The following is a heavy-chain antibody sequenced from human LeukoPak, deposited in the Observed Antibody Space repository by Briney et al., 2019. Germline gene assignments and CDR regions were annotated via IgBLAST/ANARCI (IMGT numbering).Heavy chain of an antibody. Sequence: PGGSLRLSCAASGFTFSSYWMHWVRQAPGKGLVWVSRINSDGSSTSYADSVKGRFTISRDNAKNTLYLQMNSLRAEDTAVYYCARYITVTDAFDIWSQGTMVTVSS. CDR3: ARYITVTDAFDI. J-gene: IGHJ3*02. CDR1: GFTFSSYW. D-gene: IGHD4-17*01. CDR2: INSDGSST. V-gene: IGHV3-74*01.